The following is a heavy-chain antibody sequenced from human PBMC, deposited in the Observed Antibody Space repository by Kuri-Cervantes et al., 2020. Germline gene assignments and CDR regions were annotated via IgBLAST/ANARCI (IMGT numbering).Heavy chain of an antibody. V-gene: IGHV3-23*01. CDR2: ISGSGGSK. CDR3: AKVNAVVVITMDLLSAFDI. Sequence: GGSLRLSCATSEFMFSNYAMSWVRQAPGKGLEWVSGISGSGGSKYYADSVKDRFTISRDNPQKTVFLQMNSVRAEDAAVYYCAKVNAVVVITMDLLSAFDIWGQGTMVTVSS. D-gene: IGHD3-22*01. CDR1: EFMFSNYA. J-gene: IGHJ3*02.